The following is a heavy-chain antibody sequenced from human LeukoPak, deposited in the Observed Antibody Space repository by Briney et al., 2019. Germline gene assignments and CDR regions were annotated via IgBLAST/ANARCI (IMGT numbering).Heavy chain of an antibody. V-gene: IGHV3-30*03. Sequence: PGGSLRLSCAASGFAFSGYGMHWVRQAPGKGLEWVALISYDGNNKYYADSVKGQFTISRDNSKNTLYLQMNSLRGEDTAVYYCVRDRFYSFDYWGQGTLVTVSS. CDR2: ISYDGNNK. CDR3: VRDRFYSFDY. CDR1: GFAFSGYG. J-gene: IGHJ4*02.